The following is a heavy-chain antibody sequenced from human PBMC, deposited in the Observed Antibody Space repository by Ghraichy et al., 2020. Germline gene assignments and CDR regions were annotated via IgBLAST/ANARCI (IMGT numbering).Heavy chain of an antibody. D-gene: IGHD6-19*01. CDR3: AREAVVAGYDDASDI. CDR2: IKQDGSDK. CDR1: GFTFGSYW. V-gene: IGHV3-7*01. Sequence: SCAASGFTFGSYWMSWVRQAPGKGLEWVANIKQDGSDKYYVDSVKGRFTISRDNAKNSLYLQMNSLRAEDTAVYYCAREAVVAGYDDASDIWGQGTMVTVSS. J-gene: IGHJ3*02.